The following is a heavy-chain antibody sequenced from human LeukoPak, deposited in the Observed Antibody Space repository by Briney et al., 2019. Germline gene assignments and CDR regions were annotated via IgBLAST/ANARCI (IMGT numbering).Heavy chain of an antibody. D-gene: IGHD6-6*01. CDR1: GGTFSSYA. CDR3: ARLPLRSIAVGYYGMDV. J-gene: IGHJ6*02. Sequence: SVKVSCKASGGTFSSYAISWVRQAPGQGLEWMGGIIPIFGTANYAQKFQGRVTITTDESTSTAYMELSSLRSEDTAVYYCARLPLRSIAVGYYGMDVWGQGTTVTVSS. V-gene: IGHV1-69*05. CDR2: IIPIFGTA.